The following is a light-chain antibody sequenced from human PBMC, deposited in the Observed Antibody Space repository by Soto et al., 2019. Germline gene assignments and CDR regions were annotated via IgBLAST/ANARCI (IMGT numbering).Light chain of an antibody. J-gene: IGLJ1*01. Sequence: QSVLIQPASVSGSPGQSITISCTGTSSDVGAYNFVSWYQHHPDKAPKLMISEVSNRPSGVSDRFSGSKSGNTAPLTISGLQAEDEADYYCASLTTTSFVFGTGTKV. V-gene: IGLV2-14*01. CDR1: SSDVGAYNF. CDR3: ASLTTTSFV. CDR2: EVS.